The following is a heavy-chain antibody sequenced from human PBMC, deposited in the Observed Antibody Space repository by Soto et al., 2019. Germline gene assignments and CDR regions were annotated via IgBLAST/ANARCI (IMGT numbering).Heavy chain of an antibody. D-gene: IGHD6-13*01. J-gene: IGHJ3*02. CDR3: ARDEAADI. CDR2: IWYDGSNK. Sequence: QVQLVESGGGVVQPGRSLRLSCAASGFTFSSYGMHWVRQAPGKGLEWVAVIWYDGSNKYYADSVKGRFTISRDNSKNTLNLDMNSPRAEDAAVYYCARDEAADIWGQGTMVTVSS. V-gene: IGHV3-33*01. CDR1: GFTFSSYG.